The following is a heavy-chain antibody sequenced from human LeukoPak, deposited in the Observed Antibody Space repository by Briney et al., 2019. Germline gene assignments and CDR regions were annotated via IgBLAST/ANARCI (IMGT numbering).Heavy chain of an antibody. V-gene: IGHV1-46*01. CDR1: GYTFTSYY. J-gene: IGHJ4*02. Sequence: ASVKVSCKASGYTFTSYYMHWVRQAPGQGLEWMGIINPSGGSTSYAQKFQDRVTMTRDTSTSTVYMELSSLRSEDTAVYYCARDSKVVVAANLFDYWGQGTLVTVSS. CDR3: ARDSKVVVAANLFDY. CDR2: INPSGGST. D-gene: IGHD2-15*01.